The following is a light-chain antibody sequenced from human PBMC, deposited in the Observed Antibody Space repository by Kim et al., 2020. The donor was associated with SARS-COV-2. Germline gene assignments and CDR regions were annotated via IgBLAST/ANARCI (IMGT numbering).Light chain of an antibody. J-gene: IGLJ1*01. CDR3: TSYTSSSTYV. Sequence: QPTPMSCAGTSGDVGAYNYVSWYQHHPGEAPKLLIYDVGDRPSGVSNRFSGSKSGNTASLTISGLQAEDEADYYCTSYTSSSTYVFGTGTKVTVL. CDR1: SGDVGAYNY. V-gene: IGLV2-14*03. CDR2: DVG.